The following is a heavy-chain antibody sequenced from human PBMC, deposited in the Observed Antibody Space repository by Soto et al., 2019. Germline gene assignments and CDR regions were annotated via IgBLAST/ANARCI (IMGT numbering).Heavy chain of an antibody. V-gene: IGHV3-30-3*01. D-gene: IGHD3-10*01. Sequence: PGGSLRLSCAASGFTFSSYAMHWVRQAPGKGLEWVAVISYDGSNKYYADSVKGRFTISRVNSKNTLYLQMNSLRAEDTAVYYCARDRTTGGSGSYYSDFDYWGQGTLVTVSS. CDR2: ISYDGSNK. J-gene: IGHJ4*02. CDR3: ARDRTTGGSGSYYSDFDY. CDR1: GFTFSSYA.